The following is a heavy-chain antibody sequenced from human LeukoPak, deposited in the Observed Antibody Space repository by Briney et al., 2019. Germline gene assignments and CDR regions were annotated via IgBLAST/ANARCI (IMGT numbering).Heavy chain of an antibody. CDR1: GYTFTSYD. CDR3: ARGFPGYSSGWYRRFFLGWFDP. V-gene: IGHV1-8*01. Sequence: ASVKVSCKASGYTFTSYDINWVRQATGQGLEWMGWMNPNSGNTGYAQKFQGRVTMTRNTSISTAYMELSSLRSEDTAVYYCARGFPGYSSGWYRRFFLGWFDPRGQGTLVTVSS. CDR2: MNPNSGNT. J-gene: IGHJ5*02. D-gene: IGHD6-19*01.